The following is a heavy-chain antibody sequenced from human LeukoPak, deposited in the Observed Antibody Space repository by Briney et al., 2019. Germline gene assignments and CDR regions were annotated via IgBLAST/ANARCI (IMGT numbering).Heavy chain of an antibody. CDR3: AGSGWYGSGSYGDY. D-gene: IGHD3-10*01. V-gene: IGHV1-69*13. J-gene: IGHJ4*02. CDR2: IIPIFGTA. CDR1: GGTFSSYA. Sequence: SVKVSCKASGGTFSSYAISWVRQAPGQGLEWMGGIIPIFGTANYAQKFQGRVTITADESTSTAYMELSSLRSEDTAVYYCAGSGWYGSGSYGDYWGQGTLVTVSS.